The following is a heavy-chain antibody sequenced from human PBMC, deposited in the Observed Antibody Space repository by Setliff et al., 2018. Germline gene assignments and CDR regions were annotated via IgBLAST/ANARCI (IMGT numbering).Heavy chain of an antibody. D-gene: IGHD3-3*01. CDR3: ARVVGYDFWSGYYIYYYYYMDV. J-gene: IGHJ6*03. V-gene: IGHV4-59*11. CDR1: GGSISSHY. CDR2: IYYSGST. Sequence: SETLSLTCTVSGGSISSHYWSWIRQPPGKGLEWIGYIYYSGSTNYNTSLKSRVTISVDTSKHQFSLKLSSVTAADTAVYYCARVVGYDFWSGYYIYYYYYMDVWGKGTTVTVSS.